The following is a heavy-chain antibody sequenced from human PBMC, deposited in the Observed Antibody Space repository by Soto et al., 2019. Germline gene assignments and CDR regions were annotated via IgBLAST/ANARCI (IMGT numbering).Heavy chain of an antibody. CDR1: GFTFNNAW. D-gene: IGHD6-19*01. CDR2: IKGDTDGGTT. CDR3: TTKDSGWFGGDY. J-gene: IGHJ4*02. V-gene: IGHV3-15*07. Sequence: EVQLVESGGGLVKPGGSLRLSCAASGFTFNNAWMDWVRQAPGKGLEWVGRIKGDTDGGTTDYAAPVKGRFTISRDDSKTTLYLQMNSLKTEDTALYYCTTKDSGWFGGDYWGQGTLVTVSS.